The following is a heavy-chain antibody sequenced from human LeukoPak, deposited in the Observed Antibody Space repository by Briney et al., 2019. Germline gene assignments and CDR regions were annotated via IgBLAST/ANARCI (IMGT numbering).Heavy chain of an antibody. J-gene: IGHJ4*02. V-gene: IGHV3-21*05. D-gene: IGHD4-11*01. CDR2: ISSSSSYI. Sequence: NPGGSLRLSCAASGFTFSSYEMNWVRQAPGKGLEWVSYISSSSSYIYYADSVKGRFTISRDNAKNSLYLQMNSLRAEDTAVYYCARGGFSNYADYWGQGTLVTASS. CDR3: ARGGFSNYADY. CDR1: GFTFSSYE.